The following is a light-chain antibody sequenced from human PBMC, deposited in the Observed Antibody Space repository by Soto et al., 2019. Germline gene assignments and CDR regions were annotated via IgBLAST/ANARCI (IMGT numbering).Light chain of an antibody. V-gene: IGLV2-14*01. CDR3: SSYTTSSTYV. CDR1: SSDVGGYNY. Sequence: QPVLTQPASVSGSPGQSISISCTETSSDVGGYNYVSWHQQHPGKVPKLMIYDVSYRPSGVSNRFSGSKSGNTASLTISGLQAEDEADYYCSSYTTSSTYVFGTGTKVTVL. CDR2: DVS. J-gene: IGLJ1*01.